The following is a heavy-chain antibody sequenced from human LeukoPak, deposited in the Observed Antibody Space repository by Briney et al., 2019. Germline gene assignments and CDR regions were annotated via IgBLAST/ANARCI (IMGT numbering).Heavy chain of an antibody. D-gene: IGHD3-22*01. CDR3: AKDLFYYDSSGYSYFDY. V-gene: IGHV3-7*03. CDR1: GFTFDDYW. Sequence: PGGSLRLSCGASGFTFDDYWMSWVRQAPGQGLEWVANINQDGSEKYYLDSAKGRFTISRDNARNSLYLQVNSLRAEDTAVYYCAKDLFYYDSSGYSYFDYWGQGTLVTVSS. CDR2: INQDGSEK. J-gene: IGHJ4*02.